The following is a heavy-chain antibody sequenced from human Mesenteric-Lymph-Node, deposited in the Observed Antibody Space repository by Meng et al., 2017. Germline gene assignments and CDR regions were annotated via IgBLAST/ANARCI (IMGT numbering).Heavy chain of an antibody. J-gene: IGHJ4*02. D-gene: IGHD3-22*01. Sequence: GESLKISCAASGFTFTNYWMHWVRQAPGKGLVWVSRISGDGSTSNYAESVKGRFTVSRDNAKNTLYLQMNSLRPDDTAMYYCATVNNYDDNWGQGTLVTVSS. CDR1: GFTFTNYW. V-gene: IGHV3-74*01. CDR3: ATVNNYDDN. CDR2: ISGDGSTS.